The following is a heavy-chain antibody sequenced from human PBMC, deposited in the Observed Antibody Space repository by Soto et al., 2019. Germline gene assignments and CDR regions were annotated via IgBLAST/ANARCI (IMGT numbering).Heavy chain of an antibody. D-gene: IGHD3-16*02. V-gene: IGHV1-2*04. Sequence: GAPVKGSRKGCGETLPRHYIHRVCQAPGRGLEWMGWINPNSGGTNYAQKFQGWVNMTRDTSISTAYMELSRLRSDDTAVYYCARAPGGSLPSDYCGQGPLVTVSS. CDR3: ARAPGGSLPSDY. J-gene: IGHJ4*02. CDR1: GETLPRHY. CDR2: INPNSGGT.